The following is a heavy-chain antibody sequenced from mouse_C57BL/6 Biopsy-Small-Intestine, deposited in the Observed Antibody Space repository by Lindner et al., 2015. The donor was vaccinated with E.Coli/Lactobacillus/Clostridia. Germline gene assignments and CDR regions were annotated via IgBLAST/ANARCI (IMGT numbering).Heavy chain of an antibody. CDR3: TTDYGSGFGFAY. CDR2: IDPENGDT. J-gene: IGHJ3*01. CDR1: GFNIKDDY. D-gene: IGHD1-1*01. Sequence: VRLQESGAELVRPGASVKLSCTASGFNIKDDYMHWVKQRPEQGLEWIGWIDPENGDTEYASKFQGKATITADTSSNTAYLQLSSLTSEDTAVYYCTTDYGSGFGFAYWGQGTLGTVSA. V-gene: IGHV14-4*01.